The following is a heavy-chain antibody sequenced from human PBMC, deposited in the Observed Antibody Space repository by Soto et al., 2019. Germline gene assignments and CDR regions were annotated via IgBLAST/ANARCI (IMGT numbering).Heavy chain of an antibody. CDR1: GYTFTSYG. Sequence: QVQLVQSGAEVKKPGASVKVSCKASGYTFTSYGITWVRQAPGQGLEWMGWISADNSNTNHAQKFQGRVTMTTDTSXSTGYMELRSLRSDDTAVYYCARKEVGATVKDFDYWGQGTLVTVSS. CDR3: ARKEVGATVKDFDY. CDR2: ISADNSNT. J-gene: IGHJ4*02. V-gene: IGHV1-18*01. D-gene: IGHD1-26*01.